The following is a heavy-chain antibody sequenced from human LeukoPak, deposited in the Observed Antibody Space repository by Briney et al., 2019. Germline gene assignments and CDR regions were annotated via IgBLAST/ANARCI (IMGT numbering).Heavy chain of an antibody. D-gene: IGHD2-21*02. CDR1: GYTFTSYY. J-gene: IGHJ4*02. Sequence: HRASVKVSCKASGYTFTSYYMHWVRQAPGEGLEWMGIINPTGGSTSYAQKFQGRVTMTRDTSTSTVYMELSSLRSEDTAVYYCARDHYHKIHSVMVTAPDYWGQGTLVIVSS. CDR3: ARDHYHKIHSVMVTAPDY. V-gene: IGHV1-46*01. CDR2: INPTGGST.